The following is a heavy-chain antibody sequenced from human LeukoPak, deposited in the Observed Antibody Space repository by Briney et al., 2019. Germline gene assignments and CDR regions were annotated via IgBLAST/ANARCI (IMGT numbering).Heavy chain of an antibody. D-gene: IGHD2-8*02. J-gene: IGHJ4*02. CDR2: VSDDGNTQ. Sequence: GGSLRLSCAASGFTFRNYGIHWVRQAPGKGLQWVAGVSDDGNTQYHEDSVKGRFTISRDNSKSTLSLQMNSLRAEDTAIYYCATYRQVLLPFESWGQGTLVTVSS. CDR1: GFTFRNYG. CDR3: ATYRQVLLPFES. V-gene: IGHV3-30*03.